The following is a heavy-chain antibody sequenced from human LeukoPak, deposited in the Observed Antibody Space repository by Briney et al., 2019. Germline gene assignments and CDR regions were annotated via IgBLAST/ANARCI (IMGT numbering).Heavy chain of an antibody. D-gene: IGHD2-15*01. CDR2: MNPNSGNT. J-gene: IGHJ5*02. Sequence: ASVKVSCKASGYTFTGYYIHWVRQAPGQGLEWMGWMNPNSGNTGYAQKFQGRVTVTRNTSISTAYMELGSLRSEDTAVYYCARVYCGGGSCYSRGAFDPWGQGTLVTVSS. V-gene: IGHV1-8*03. CDR1: GYTFTGYY. CDR3: ARVYCGGGSCYSRGAFDP.